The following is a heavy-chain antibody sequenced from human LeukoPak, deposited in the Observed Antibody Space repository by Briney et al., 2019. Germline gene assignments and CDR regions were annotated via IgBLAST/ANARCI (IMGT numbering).Heavy chain of an antibody. Sequence: GGSLRLSCAASGFTFSSYAMSWVRQAPGKGLEWVSAISGSGGSTYYADSVKGRFTISRDNSKSTLYLQMNSLRAEDTAVYYCAKALNWNYVYPYYFDYWGQGTLVTVSS. CDR1: GFTFSSYA. CDR3: AKALNWNYVYPYYFDY. J-gene: IGHJ4*02. D-gene: IGHD1-7*01. CDR2: ISGSGGST. V-gene: IGHV3-23*01.